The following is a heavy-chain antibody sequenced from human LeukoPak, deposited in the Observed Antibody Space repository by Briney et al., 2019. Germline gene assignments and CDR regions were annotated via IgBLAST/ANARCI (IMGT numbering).Heavy chain of an antibody. V-gene: IGHV3-30*04. CDR3: AKPGTMVRFRFDY. D-gene: IGHD3-10*01. CDR1: GFTFSSYA. J-gene: IGHJ4*02. Sequence: GGSLRLSCAASGFTFSSYAMHWVRQAPGKGLEWVAVISYDGSNKYYADSVKGRFTISRDNSKNTLYLQMSSLRAEDTAVYYCAKPGTMVRFRFDYWGQGTLVTVSS. CDR2: ISYDGSNK.